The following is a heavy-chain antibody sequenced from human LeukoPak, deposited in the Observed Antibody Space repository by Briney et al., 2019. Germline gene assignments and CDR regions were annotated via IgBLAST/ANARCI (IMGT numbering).Heavy chain of an antibody. J-gene: IGHJ4*02. CDR2: INHSGST. CDR3: AREEISTMIHAY. V-gene: IGHV4-34*01. CDR1: GGSFSGYY. Sequence: NASETLSLTCAVYGGSFSGYYWSWIRQPPGKGLEWIGEINHSGSTNYNPSLKSRVTISLDTSKNQFSLNLTSVTAADTAVYYCAREEISTMIHAYWGQGTLVTVSS. D-gene: IGHD3-22*01.